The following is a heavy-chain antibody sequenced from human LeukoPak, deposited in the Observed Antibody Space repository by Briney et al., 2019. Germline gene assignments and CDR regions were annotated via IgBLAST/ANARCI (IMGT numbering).Heavy chain of an antibody. CDR1: GFTFSSYG. Sequence: GRSLRLSGAASGFTFSSYGMHWVRQAPGRGLEWVAVISYDGSNKYYADSVKGRFTISRDNSKNTLYLQMNSLRAEDTAVYYCAKGHYGSGSYYYIDYWGQGTLVTVSS. D-gene: IGHD3-10*01. CDR2: ISYDGSNK. CDR3: AKGHYGSGSYYYIDY. J-gene: IGHJ4*02. V-gene: IGHV3-30*18.